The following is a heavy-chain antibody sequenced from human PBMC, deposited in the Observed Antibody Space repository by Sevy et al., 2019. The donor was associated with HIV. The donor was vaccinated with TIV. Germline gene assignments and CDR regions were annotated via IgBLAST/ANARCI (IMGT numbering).Heavy chain of an antibody. V-gene: IGHV4-39*02. CDR1: GGSISSSSYY. J-gene: IGHJ6*02. D-gene: IGHD2-15*01. CDR3: ARDDGGSRGTYYYYGMDV. Sequence: SENLSLTCTVSGGSISSSSYYWGWIRQPPGKGLEWIGSIYYSGSTYYNPSLKSRVTISVDTSKNQCSLKLSSVTAADTAVYYCARDDGGSRGTYYYYGMDVWGHGTTVTVSS. CDR2: IYYSGST.